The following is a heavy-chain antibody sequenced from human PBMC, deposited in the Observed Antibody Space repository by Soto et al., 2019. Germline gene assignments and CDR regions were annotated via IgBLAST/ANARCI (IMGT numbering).Heavy chain of an antibody. J-gene: IGHJ4*02. V-gene: IGHV3-7*01. CDR2: IKKDGSEK. CDR1: GFTFSSYW. D-gene: IGHD2-2*01. Sequence: EVQLVESGGGLVQPGGSLRLSCAASGFTFSSYWRTWVRQAPGKGLEWVANIKKDGSEKYYVDSVKGRFTISRDNAKNSLYLQMSSLRDEDTAVYYCAGEGRGYCSSTSCPGIWGQGTLVTVSS. CDR3: AGEGRGYCSSTSCPGI.